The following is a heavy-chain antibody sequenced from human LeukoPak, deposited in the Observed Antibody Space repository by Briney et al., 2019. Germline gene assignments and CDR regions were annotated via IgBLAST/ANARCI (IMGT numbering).Heavy chain of an antibody. CDR2: IFSNDEK. D-gene: IGHD3-3*01. J-gene: IGHJ6*02. Sequence: SGPVLVKPTETLTLTCTVSGFSLSIPRMGVTWIRQPPGKALEWLAHIFSNDEKSYSTSLKSRLTISKDTSKSQVVLTMTNMDPVDTATYYCARIRGDGHYDIWSGNYYSYYGMDVWGQGTTVTVSS. CDR1: GFSLSIPRMG. CDR3: ARIRGDGHYDIWSGNYYSYYGMDV. V-gene: IGHV2-26*01.